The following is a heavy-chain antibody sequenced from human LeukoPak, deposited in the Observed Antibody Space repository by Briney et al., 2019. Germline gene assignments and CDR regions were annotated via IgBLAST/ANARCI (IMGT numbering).Heavy chain of an antibody. CDR1: GFTFSSDA. CDR2: VSRNGDNT. J-gene: IGHJ4*02. V-gene: IGHV3-64*01. D-gene: IGHD1-26*01. CDR3: ARFSAATDDC. Sequence: GGSLRLSCAASGFTFSSDAMSWVRQAPGKGLEYVSAVSRNGDNTFYANSVKGRFTVSRDNSKNTLYLQMGSLRAEDMAVYYCARFSAATDDCWGQGTLVTVSS.